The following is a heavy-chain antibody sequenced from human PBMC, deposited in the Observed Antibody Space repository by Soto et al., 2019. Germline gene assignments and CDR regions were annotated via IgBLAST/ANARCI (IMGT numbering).Heavy chain of an antibody. Sequence: QVQLRESGPGLVKPSQTLSLTCTVSGGSINSGDYHWSWIRQPPGKGLQWIGYIFYSGGTYYIPSLKSRLSISLDKSDNRFSLRLSSVTAADTAVYYCARLPLTMFGVVRQDYWGQGILVTVSS. CDR2: IFYSGGT. V-gene: IGHV4-30-4*01. CDR3: ARLPLTMFGVVRQDY. D-gene: IGHD3-3*01. J-gene: IGHJ4*02. CDR1: GGSINSGDYH.